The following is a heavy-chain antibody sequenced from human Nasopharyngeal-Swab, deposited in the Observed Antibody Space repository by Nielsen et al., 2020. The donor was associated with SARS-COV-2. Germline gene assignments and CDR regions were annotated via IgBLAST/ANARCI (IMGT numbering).Heavy chain of an antibody. CDR2: IYPRDSDT. V-gene: IGHV5-51*01. CDR1: GYSFTSYW. Sequence: GESLKISCKGSGYSFTSYWIAWVRQMPGKGLEWMGIIYPRDSDTRYSPSFQGQVTISADKSISTAYLQWSSLKASDTAMYYCVRPEGVATSFKYYFQYGMDVWVQGTMVTVPS. CDR3: VRPEGVATSFKYYFQYGMDV. D-gene: IGHD5-12*01. J-gene: IGHJ6*02.